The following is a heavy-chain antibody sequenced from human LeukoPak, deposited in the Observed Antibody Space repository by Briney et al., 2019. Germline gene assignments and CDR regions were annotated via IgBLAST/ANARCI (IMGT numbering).Heavy chain of an antibody. D-gene: IGHD2-15*01. J-gene: IGHJ6*03. CDR2: ISRSSSYI. CDR1: GFTFSSYS. CDR3: ARDCSGGSCYSDYYYYYMDV. V-gene: IGHV3-21*01. Sequence: GGSLRLSCAASGFTFSSYSMNWVRQAPGKGLEWVSSISRSSSYIYYADSVKGRFTISRDNAKNSLYLQMNSLRAEDTAVYYCARDCSGGSCYSDYYYYYMDVWGKGTTVTVSS.